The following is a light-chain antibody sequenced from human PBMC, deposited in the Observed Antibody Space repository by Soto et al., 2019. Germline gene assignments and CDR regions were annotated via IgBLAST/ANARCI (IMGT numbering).Light chain of an antibody. CDR2: DVS. CDR1: SSDVGGYNY. V-gene: IGLV2-14*01. Sequence: QSVLTQPASVSGSPGQSITISCTGTSSDVGGYNYVSWYQQHPGKAPKLMIFDVSNRPSGVSNRFSGSKSGNTASLTISGLQSEDEADYYCSSSTSSSTLEFVF. J-gene: IGLJ1*01. CDR3: SSSTSSSTLEFV.